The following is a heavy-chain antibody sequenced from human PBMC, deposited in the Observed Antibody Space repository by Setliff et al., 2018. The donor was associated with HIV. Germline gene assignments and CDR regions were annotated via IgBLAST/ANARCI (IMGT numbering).Heavy chain of an antibody. CDR2: VYPGDSDT. D-gene: IGHD6-6*01. CDR3: ARQRSIAARPNSAFDI. Sequence: PGESLKISCKGSGYSFTSYWIGWVRQMPGKGLEWMGIVYPGDSDTRYSPSFQGQVTISADKSIGTAYLQWSSLKASDTAMYYCARQRSIAARPNSAFDIWGQGTMVTVSS. V-gene: IGHV5-51*01. CDR1: GYSFTSYW. J-gene: IGHJ3*02.